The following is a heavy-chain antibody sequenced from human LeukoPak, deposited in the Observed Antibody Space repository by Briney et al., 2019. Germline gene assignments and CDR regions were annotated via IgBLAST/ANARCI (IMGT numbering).Heavy chain of an antibody. CDR2: IYSGGST. CDR1: GFTVSSNY. J-gene: IGHJ4*02. V-gene: IGHV3-66*01. D-gene: IGHD3-9*01. CDR3: ARELRYFDWTPPAYFDY. Sequence: PGGSLRLSCAASGFTVSSNYMSWVRQAPGKGLEWVSVIYSGGSTYYADSVKGRFTISRDNSKNTLYLQMNSLRAEDTAVYYCARELRYFDWTPPAYFDYWGQGTLVTVSS.